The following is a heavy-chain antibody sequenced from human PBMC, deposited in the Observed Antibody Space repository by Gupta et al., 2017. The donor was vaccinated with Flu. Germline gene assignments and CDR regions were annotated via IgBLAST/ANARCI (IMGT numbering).Heavy chain of an antibody. Sequence: PAKGLEWVSGISGRGGNTYYADSVKGRFTISRDNSKNTLYLQMNSLRAEDTAVYYCAKDRSVSSSRGYWFHPWGQGTLVTVSS. CDR2: ISGRGGNT. D-gene: IGHD6-6*01. J-gene: IGHJ5*02. CDR3: AKDRSVSSSRGYWFHP. V-gene: IGHV3-23*01.